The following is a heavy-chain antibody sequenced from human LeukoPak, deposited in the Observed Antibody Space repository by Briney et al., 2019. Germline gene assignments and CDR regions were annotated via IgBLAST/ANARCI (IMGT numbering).Heavy chain of an antibody. CDR2: ISHDEKKK. CDR1: GLSFSIYG. V-gene: IGHV3-30*18. Sequence: GALRLSCATSGLSFSIYGMHGVRPAPGKGLGWGAAISHDEKKKYYGNSVKGRFTISRDNSQKTLYLQMNSLRSEDTAVYYCAKGHFPHDYGDYGQVDFWGQGTLVTVSS. D-gene: IGHD4-17*01. J-gene: IGHJ4*02. CDR3: AKGHFPHDYGDYGQVDF.